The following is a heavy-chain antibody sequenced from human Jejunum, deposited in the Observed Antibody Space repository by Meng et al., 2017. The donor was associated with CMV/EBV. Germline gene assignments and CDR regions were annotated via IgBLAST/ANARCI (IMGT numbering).Heavy chain of an antibody. CDR2: IHHSGTT. D-gene: IGHD3-10*01. CDR3: ARDSYHYGSSTYNWFDP. J-gene: IGHJ5*02. V-gene: IGHV4-59*01. Sequence: SLRTCWWSWLRQSPGKGLEWIGYIHHSGTTNHNPSLRSRVIMSVDTSNNQFSLKLTSVTAADTAVYYCARDSYHYGSSTYNWFDPWGQGILVTVSS. CDR1: SLRTCW.